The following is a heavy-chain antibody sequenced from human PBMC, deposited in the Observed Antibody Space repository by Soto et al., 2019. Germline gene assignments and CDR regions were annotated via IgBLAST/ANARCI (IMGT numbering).Heavy chain of an antibody. CDR2: VTGSGGTT. Sequence: GWSLRLSCAASGFTFISYAMSWGRQAPGKGLEWVSTVTGSGGTTYYADSVKGRFTITRDDSKNTLYLQMNSLRAEDTAVYYCAKGGLGDSSGYVDAFDMWGQGTMVTVSS. CDR3: AKGGLGDSSGYVDAFDM. J-gene: IGHJ3*02. CDR1: GFTFISYA. V-gene: IGHV3-23*01. D-gene: IGHD3-22*01.